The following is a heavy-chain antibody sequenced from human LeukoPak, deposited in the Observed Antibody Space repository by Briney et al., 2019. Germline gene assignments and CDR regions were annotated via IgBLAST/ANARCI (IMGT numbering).Heavy chain of an antibody. Sequence: SVKVSCKASGGTFSSYAISWVRQAPGQGLEWMGGIIPIFGTANYAQKFQGRVTITADESTSTAYMELSSLRSEDTAVYYCARYIVVVVAASLSPFDPWGQGTLVTVSS. D-gene: IGHD2-15*01. CDR3: ARYIVVVVAASLSPFDP. CDR2: IIPIFGTA. CDR1: GGTFSSYA. J-gene: IGHJ5*02. V-gene: IGHV1-69*01.